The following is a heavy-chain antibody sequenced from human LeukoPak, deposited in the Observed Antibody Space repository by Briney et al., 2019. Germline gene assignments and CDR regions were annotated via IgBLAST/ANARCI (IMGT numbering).Heavy chain of an antibody. CDR3: ARGPHGWFDP. CDR2: INHSGST. CDR1: GGSFSGYY. Sequence: SDTLSLTCAVYGGSFSGYYWSWIRQPPGKGLEWIGEINHSGSTNYNPSLNSRVTIPVDTSKNQFSLKLSSVTAADTAVYYCARGPHGWFDPWGQGTLVTVSS. J-gene: IGHJ5*02. V-gene: IGHV4-34*01.